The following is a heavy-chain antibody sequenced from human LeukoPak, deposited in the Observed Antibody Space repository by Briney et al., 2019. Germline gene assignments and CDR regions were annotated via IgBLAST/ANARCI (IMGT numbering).Heavy chain of an antibody. D-gene: IGHD3-22*01. CDR3: ARDSEGYYDSSGYYPF. Sequence: ASVKVSCKASGYTFTGYYMHWVRQAPGQGLEWMGWINPNSGGTNYAQKFQGRVTMTRDTSISTAYMELSRLRSDDTAVYYCARDSEGYYDSSGYYPFWGQGTLVTVSS. CDR2: INPNSGGT. CDR1: GYTFTGYY. J-gene: IGHJ4*02. V-gene: IGHV1-2*02.